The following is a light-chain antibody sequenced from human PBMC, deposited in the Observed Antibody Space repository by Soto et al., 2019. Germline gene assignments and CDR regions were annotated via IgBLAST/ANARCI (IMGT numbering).Light chain of an antibody. Sequence: QSALTQPPSASGSPGQSVAISCTGTSSDVGGYNYVSWYQQHPGKAPKLMIYEVNKRPSGVPDRFSGSKSANTASLTVSGLQAEDEADYYCLSYAGTNNLVFGGGTKLTVL. CDR1: SSDVGGYNY. CDR2: EVN. CDR3: LSYAGTNNLV. J-gene: IGLJ2*01. V-gene: IGLV2-8*01.